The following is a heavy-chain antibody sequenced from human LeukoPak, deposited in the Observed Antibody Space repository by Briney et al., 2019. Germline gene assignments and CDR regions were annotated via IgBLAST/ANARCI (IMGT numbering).Heavy chain of an antibody. CDR2: ISSSSSTI. J-gene: IGHJ4*02. D-gene: IGHD3-3*01. Sequence: PGGSLRLSCAASGFTFSGYSMNWIRQAPGEGLEWVSYISSSSSTIYYADSVKGRFTVSRDNAKNSLCLQMNSLRAEDTAVYYCARDRTSAFDFWSGSFDSWGQGALVTVSS. CDR1: GFTFSGYS. V-gene: IGHV3-48*01. CDR3: ARDRTSAFDFWSGSFDS.